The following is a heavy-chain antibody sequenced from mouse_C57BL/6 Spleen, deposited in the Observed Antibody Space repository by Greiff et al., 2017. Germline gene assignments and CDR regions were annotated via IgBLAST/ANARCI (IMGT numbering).Heavy chain of an antibody. CDR1: GYAFSSYW. D-gene: IGHD2-5*01. CDR2: IYPGDGDT. J-gene: IGHJ4*01. CDR3: ARERGAYYSNYAMDY. Sequence: VQLQESGAELVKPGASVKISCKASGYAFSSYWMNWVKQRPGKGLEWIGQIYPGDGDTNYNGKFKGKATLTADKSSSTAYMQLSSLTSEDAAVYFCARERGAYYSNYAMDYWGQGTSVTVSS. V-gene: IGHV1-80*01.